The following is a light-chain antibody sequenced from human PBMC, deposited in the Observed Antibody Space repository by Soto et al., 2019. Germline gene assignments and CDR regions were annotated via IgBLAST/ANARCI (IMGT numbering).Light chain of an antibody. V-gene: IGLV2-11*01. Sequence: QSALTQPASVSGSPGQSITISCTGTSSDIGAYNYVSWFQQHPGKAPKVIIYDVTKRPSGVPDRFSGSKSGNTASLTISVLQAEDEADYHCCSHAGSSTIFGGGTKLTVL. CDR2: DVT. J-gene: IGLJ2*01. CDR1: SSDIGAYNY. CDR3: CSHAGSSTI.